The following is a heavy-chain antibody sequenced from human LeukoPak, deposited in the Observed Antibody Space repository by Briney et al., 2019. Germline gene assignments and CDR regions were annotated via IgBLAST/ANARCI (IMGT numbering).Heavy chain of an antibody. D-gene: IGHD2-8*02. CDR1: GFTFSSYA. CDR2: VGGGGVT. V-gene: IGHV3-23*01. CDR3: ARDPGGTFDY. Sequence: GGSLGLSCAASGFTFSSYAMSWVRQAPGEGLGWVSTVGGGGVTNYADSVKGRFTISRDNSMNTLSLQMNALRAEDTAVYYCARDPGGTFDYWGQGALVTVSS. J-gene: IGHJ4*02.